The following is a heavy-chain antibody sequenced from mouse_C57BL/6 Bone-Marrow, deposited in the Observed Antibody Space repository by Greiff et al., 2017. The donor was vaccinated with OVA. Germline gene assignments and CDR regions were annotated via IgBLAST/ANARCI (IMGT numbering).Heavy chain of an antibody. CDR2: IYPGSGST. CDR3: ARRYYGSSYWYFDV. V-gene: IGHV1-55*01. D-gene: IGHD1-1*01. Sequence: LQQPGAELVKPGASVKMSCKASGYTFTSYWITWVKKRPGQGLEWIGGIYPGSGSTNYNEKFKSKATLTVDTSASTAYMQLSSLTSEDSAVYYCARRYYGSSYWYFDVWGTGTTVTVSS. CDR1: GYTFTSYW. J-gene: IGHJ1*03.